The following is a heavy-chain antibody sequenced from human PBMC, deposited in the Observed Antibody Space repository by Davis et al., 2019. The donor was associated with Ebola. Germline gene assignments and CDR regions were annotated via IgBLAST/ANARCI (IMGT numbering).Heavy chain of an antibody. J-gene: IGHJ4*02. Sequence: ASVKVSCKASGGTFSSYAISWVRQAPGQGLEWMGWISAYNGNTKYAQKLQGRVTMTTDTSTSTAYMELRSLRSDDTAVYYCARVKHKGYCSSTSCYVLGFDYWGQGTLVTVSS. D-gene: IGHD2-2*01. CDR1: GGTFSSYA. CDR3: ARVKHKGYCSSTSCYVLGFDY. CDR2: ISAYNGNT. V-gene: IGHV1-18*01.